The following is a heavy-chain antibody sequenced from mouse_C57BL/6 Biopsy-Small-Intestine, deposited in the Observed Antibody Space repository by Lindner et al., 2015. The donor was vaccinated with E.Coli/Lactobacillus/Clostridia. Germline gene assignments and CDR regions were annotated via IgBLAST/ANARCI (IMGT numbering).Heavy chain of an antibody. J-gene: IGHJ2*01. D-gene: IGHD2-3*01. V-gene: IGHV1-84*02. CDR3: AREGYSSGYSYFDY. CDR2: INAGNGNT. Sequence: SVKVSCKASGYTFTNYAIHWGAPGPGQSLEWMGWINAGNGNTKYSQKFQGRVTITRDTSASTAYMELSSLTSEDTAVYYCAREGYSSGYSYFDYWGRGTLVTVSS. CDR1: GYTFTNYA.